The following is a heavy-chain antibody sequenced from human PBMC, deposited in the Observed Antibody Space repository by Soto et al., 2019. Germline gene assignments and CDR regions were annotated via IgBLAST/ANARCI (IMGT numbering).Heavy chain of an antibody. Sequence: SGPTLVNPTQTLTLTCTFSGFSLSTSGVGVGWIRQPPGKALEWLALIYWNDDKRYSPSLKSRLTITKDTSKNQVVLTMTNMDPVDTATYYCAHSPIVVVVAADKENWFDPWGQGTLVNVSS. CDR2: IYWNDDK. J-gene: IGHJ5*02. D-gene: IGHD2-15*01. CDR1: GFSLSTSGVG. CDR3: AHSPIVVVVAADKENWFDP. V-gene: IGHV2-5*01.